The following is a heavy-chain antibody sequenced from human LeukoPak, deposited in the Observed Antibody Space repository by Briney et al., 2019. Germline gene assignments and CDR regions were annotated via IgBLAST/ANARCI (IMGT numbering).Heavy chain of an antibody. CDR3: ARDPAYYDSSGYLDY. D-gene: IGHD3-22*01. CDR2: ISSSGSTI. CDR1: GFTFSDYY. V-gene: IGHV3-11*01. Sequence: GSLRLSCAASGFTFSDYYMSWIRQAPGKGLEWVSYISSSGSTIYYADSVKGRFTISTDNAKNSLYLQMNSLRAEDTAVYYCARDPAYYDSSGYLDYWGQGTLVTVSS. J-gene: IGHJ4*02.